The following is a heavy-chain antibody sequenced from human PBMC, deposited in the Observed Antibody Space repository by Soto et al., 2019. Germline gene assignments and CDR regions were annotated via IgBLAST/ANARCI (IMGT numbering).Heavy chain of an antibody. D-gene: IGHD3-3*01. CDR2: IIPIFSTA. V-gene: IGHV1-69*12. CDR1: GGTISSYA. CDR3: ARDKTTEGYYERYYYYGMDV. J-gene: IGHJ6*02. Sequence: QVQLVQSGAEVKKPGSSVKVSCKASGGTISSYAMSWVRQAPGQGLEWMGGIIPIFSTANYAQKSQGRVTITADESTSTAYMELSSLRSEDTAVYYCARDKTTEGYYERYYYYGMDVWGQGTTVTVSS.